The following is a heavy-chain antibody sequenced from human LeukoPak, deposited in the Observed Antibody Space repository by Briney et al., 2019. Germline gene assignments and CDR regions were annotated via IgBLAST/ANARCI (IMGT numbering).Heavy chain of an antibody. J-gene: IGHJ3*02. V-gene: IGHV3-30-3*01. Sequence: GGSLRLSCAASGFTFSSYAMSWVRQAPGKGLEWVAVISYDGSNKYYADSVKGRFTISRDNSKNTLYLQMNSLRAEDTAVYYCARAGGKYSSGWYGSAFDIWGQGTMVTVSS. D-gene: IGHD6-19*01. CDR1: GFTFSSYA. CDR2: ISYDGSNK. CDR3: ARAGGKYSSGWYGSAFDI.